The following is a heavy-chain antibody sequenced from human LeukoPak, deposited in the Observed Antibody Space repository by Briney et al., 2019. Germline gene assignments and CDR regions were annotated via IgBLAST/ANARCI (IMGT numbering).Heavy chain of an antibody. D-gene: IGHD3-10*01. CDR2: IYGDDET. J-gene: IGHJ4*02. Sequence: GGSLRLSCAASGFTITTNYMNWVRQAPGKGLEWVSVIYGDDETNYADSVKGRFTISRDNAKNSLYLQMNSLRSDDTAVYYCARVARTGIGELLRPLDKWGQGTLVSVSS. V-gene: IGHV3-66*02. CDR3: ARVARTGIGELLRPLDK. CDR1: GFTITTNY.